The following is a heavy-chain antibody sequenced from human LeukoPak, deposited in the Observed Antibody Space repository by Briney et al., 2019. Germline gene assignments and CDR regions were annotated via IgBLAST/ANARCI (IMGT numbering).Heavy chain of an antibody. Sequence: GGSLRLSCAASGFTFSSYWMHWVRHAPGKGLEWVSGISWNSGYIGYADSVKGRFTISRDNAKNSLYLQMNSLRAEDTALYYCAKDNKGITMVRGVIRYYYGMDVWGQGTTVTVSS. CDR3: AKDNKGITMVRGVIRYYYGMDV. CDR1: GFTFSSYW. D-gene: IGHD3-10*01. CDR2: ISWNSGYI. J-gene: IGHJ6*02. V-gene: IGHV3-9*01.